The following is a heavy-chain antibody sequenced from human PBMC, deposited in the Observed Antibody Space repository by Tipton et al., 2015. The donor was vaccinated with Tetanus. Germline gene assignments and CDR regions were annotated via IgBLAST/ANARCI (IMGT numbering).Heavy chain of an antibody. CDR3: ARDRGFTTYNYFDP. Sequence: LVKPSETLSLTCTVSGGSMSNNYWSWIRQPPGKGLEWIAYIFHSGSTNYSPSLESRVAISMDTSKNQISLKLSSVTAADTAVYYCARDRGFTTYNYFDPWGQGTLVTVSS. D-gene: IGHD3-22*01. V-gene: IGHV4-59*01. CDR2: IFHSGST. J-gene: IGHJ5*02. CDR1: GGSMSNNY.